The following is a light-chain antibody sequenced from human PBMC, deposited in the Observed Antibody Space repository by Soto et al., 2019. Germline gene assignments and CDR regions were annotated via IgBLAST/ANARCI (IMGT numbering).Light chain of an antibody. J-gene: IGKJ2*01. CDR1: QGIAPY. CDR2: ATS. Sequence: DVQMTQSPSSLSAFVGDRVTITCRASQGIAPYLAWFQQKPGKVPKLLIYATSTLQSGVPSRFSGSGSGTDFTLTITSLQPEDVATYYCQQYNSYSPTFGQGTKLEIK. V-gene: IGKV1-27*01. CDR3: QQYNSYSPT.